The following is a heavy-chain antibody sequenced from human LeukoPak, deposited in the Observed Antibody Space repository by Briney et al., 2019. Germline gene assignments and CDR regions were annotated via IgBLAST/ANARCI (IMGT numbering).Heavy chain of an antibody. CDR2: IYRSGST. J-gene: IGHJ6*03. CDR1: GYSISSGYY. D-gene: IGHD6-19*01. CDR3: ARGYSSGWSSWGYYYYYYVDV. Sequence: SETLSLTCTVSGYSISSGYYWGWIRQPPGKGLEWIGSIYRSGSTYYNPSLKSRVTISVDTSKNQFSLKLSSVTAADTAVYYCARGYSSGWSSWGYYYYYYVDVWGKGTTVTVSS. V-gene: IGHV4-38-2*02.